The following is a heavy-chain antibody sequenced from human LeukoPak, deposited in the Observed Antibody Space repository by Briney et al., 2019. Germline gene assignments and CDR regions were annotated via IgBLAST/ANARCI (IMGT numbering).Heavy chain of an antibody. V-gene: IGHV7-4-1*02. CDR1: GYTFTSYA. Sequence: GASVKVSCKASGYTFTSYAMNWVRQAPGQGLEWIGWINTNTGNPTYAQGFTGRFVFSLDTSVSTAYLQISSLKAEDIAVYYCARDRRLGNIVATNAPGYWGQGTLVTVSS. J-gene: IGHJ4*02. CDR3: ARDRRLGNIVATNAPGY. CDR2: INTNTGNP. D-gene: IGHD5-12*01.